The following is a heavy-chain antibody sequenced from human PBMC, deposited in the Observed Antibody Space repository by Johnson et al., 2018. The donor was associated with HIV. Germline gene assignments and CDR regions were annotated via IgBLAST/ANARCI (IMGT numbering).Heavy chain of an antibody. CDR2: ITSNSGSI. CDR3: AREVDTSWLSAFDI. V-gene: IGHV3-9*01. CDR1: GFIFDDFA. J-gene: IGHJ3*02. Sequence: VQLVESGGGLVQPGGSLRLSCAASGFIFDDFAMHWVRQVPGKGLEWVSGITSNSGSIGYADSVKGRFTISRDNAKNTLYLQMNSLRAEDTAVYYCAREVDTSWLSAFDIWGQGTMVTVSS. D-gene: IGHD5-18*01.